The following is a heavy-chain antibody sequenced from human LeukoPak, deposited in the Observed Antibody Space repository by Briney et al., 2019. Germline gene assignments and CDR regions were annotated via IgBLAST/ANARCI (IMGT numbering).Heavy chain of an antibody. V-gene: IGHV1-2*02. D-gene: IGHD3-3*01. J-gene: IGHJ4*02. CDR1: GYSFTGYY. CDR3: ARGSETYYDFWSGSSFDY. Sequence: ASVKVSCKASGYSFTGYYIHWVRQAPGQGLDWMGWINPNNGATKYAQKFQGRATMTRDTSISRAYMEPTRLRSDDTAVYYCARGSETYYDFWSGSSFDYWGQGTLVTVSS. CDR2: INPNNGAT.